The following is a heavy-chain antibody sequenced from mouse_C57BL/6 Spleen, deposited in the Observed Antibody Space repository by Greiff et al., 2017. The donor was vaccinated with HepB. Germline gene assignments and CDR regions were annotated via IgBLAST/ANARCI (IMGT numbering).Heavy chain of an antibody. CDR1: GYTFTSYW. D-gene: IGHD1-1*01. V-gene: IGHV1-52*01. J-gene: IGHJ1*03. CDR2: IDPSDSET. CDR3: ARRYYGSSLYWYFDV. Sequence: QVQLQQSGAELVRPGSSVKLSCKASGYTFTSYWMHWVKQRPIQGLEWIGNIDPSDSETHYNQKFKDKATLTVDKSSSTAYMQLSSLTSEDSAVYYCARRYYGSSLYWYFDVWGTGTTVTVSS.